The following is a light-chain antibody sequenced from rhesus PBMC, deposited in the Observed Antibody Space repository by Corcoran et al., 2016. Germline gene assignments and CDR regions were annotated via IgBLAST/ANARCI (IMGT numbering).Light chain of an antibody. V-gene: IGKV3-40*03. CDR2: SAY. CDR1: ESVCSY. Sequence: EIVMTQSPATLSLSPGETATLSCRASESVCSYLAWYQQKPGQAPKLLVHSAYFRATGIPARFSGSGSRKEFTLTISSLEPEDVGVYHCQQYNDLLPLTFGGGTKVELK. J-gene: IGKJ4*01. CDR3: QQYNDLLPLT.